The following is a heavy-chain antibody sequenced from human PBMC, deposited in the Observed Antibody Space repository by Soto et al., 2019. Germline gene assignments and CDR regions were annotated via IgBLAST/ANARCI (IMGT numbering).Heavy chain of an antibody. CDR2: ITADNGNT. CDR1: GYTFPNFN. V-gene: IGHV1-18*01. Sequence: QVQLVQSGAEMKKPGASVRVSCKASGYTFPNFNITWVRQAPGQGLEWMGWITADNGNTNYAQELKGRFTMTTGTSTTPAYMELRSLRADDTAVYFCARLTSAVTAAGWWWEFDNGGQGTLITVSS. D-gene: IGHD2-21*01. CDR3: ARLTSAVTAAGWWWEFDN. J-gene: IGHJ4*02.